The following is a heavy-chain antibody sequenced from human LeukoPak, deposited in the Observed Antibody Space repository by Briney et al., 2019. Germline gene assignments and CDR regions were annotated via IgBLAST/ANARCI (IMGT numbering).Heavy chain of an antibody. D-gene: IGHD3-10*01. CDR3: ARDGSGTYYMDV. CDR1: GYTFTSYY. Sequence: ASVKVSCKASGYTFTSYYMHWVRQAPGQGLEWMGIINPSGGSTSYAQKFQGRVTMTRDMSTSTVYMELGSLRSEDTAVYYCARDGSGTYYMDVWGKGTTVTVSS. J-gene: IGHJ6*03. CDR2: INPSGGST. V-gene: IGHV1-46*01.